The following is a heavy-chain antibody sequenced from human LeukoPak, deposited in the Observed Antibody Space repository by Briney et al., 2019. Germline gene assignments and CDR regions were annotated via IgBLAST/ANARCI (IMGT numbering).Heavy chain of an antibody. Sequence: GGSLRLSCAASGFTFNSYAMNWVRQAPGKGLEWVSGISGSGGSTYYADSVKGRFTISRDNSKNTLYMQMNSLRAEDTAVYYCAKETGYNYGYFDYWGQGTPVTVSS. CDR3: AKETGYNYGYFDY. CDR2: ISGSGGST. J-gene: IGHJ4*02. D-gene: IGHD5-18*01. V-gene: IGHV3-23*01. CDR1: GFTFNSYA.